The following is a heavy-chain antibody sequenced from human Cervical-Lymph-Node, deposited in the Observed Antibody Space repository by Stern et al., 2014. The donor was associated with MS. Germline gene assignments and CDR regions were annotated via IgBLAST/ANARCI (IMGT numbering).Heavy chain of an antibody. CDR2: IKQDGSEK. V-gene: IGHV3-7*01. CDR1: GFTFGSYW. D-gene: IGHD1-1*01. Sequence: EVQLLESGGGLVQPGGSLTLSCAASGFTFGSYWMSWVRQAPGKGLEWVANIKQDGSEKYYVDSVKGRFIISRDNAKNSLYLQMNSLRVEDTAVYYCTRGQTTSEYWGQGTLVTVSS. J-gene: IGHJ4*02. CDR3: TRGQTTSEY.